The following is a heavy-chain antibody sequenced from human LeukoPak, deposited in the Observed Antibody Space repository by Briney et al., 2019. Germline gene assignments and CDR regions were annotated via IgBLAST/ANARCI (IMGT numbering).Heavy chain of an antibody. CDR1: GFTFDDYA. V-gene: IGHV3-9*01. Sequence: GRSLRLSCAASGFTFDDYAMHWVRQAPGKGLEWVSGISWNSGSIGYADSVKGRFTISRDNAKNSLYLQMNSLRAEDTALYYCAKAVTAMVKKGAFDIWGQGTMVTVSS. D-gene: IGHD5-18*01. CDR3: AKAVTAMVKKGAFDI. J-gene: IGHJ3*02. CDR2: ISWNSGSI.